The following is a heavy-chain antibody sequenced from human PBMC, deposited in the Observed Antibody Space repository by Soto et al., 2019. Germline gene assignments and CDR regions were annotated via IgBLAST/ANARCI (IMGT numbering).Heavy chain of an antibody. D-gene: IGHD2-21*02. J-gene: IGHJ4*02. V-gene: IGHV4-38-2*02. CDR2: IYHSGST. CDR1: GYSISSGYY. CDR3: AREGEGTAVYY. Sequence: LSETLSLTCAVSGYSISSGYYWGWIRPPPGKGLEWIGSIYHSGSTYYNPSLKSRVTISEDTSKNQFSLKLSSVTAPDTAVYSCAREGEGTAVYYGRQGPLVTVS.